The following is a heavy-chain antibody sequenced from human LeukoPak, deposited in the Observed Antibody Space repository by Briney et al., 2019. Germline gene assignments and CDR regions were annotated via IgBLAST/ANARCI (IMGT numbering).Heavy chain of an antibody. CDR2: IYYSGSI. V-gene: IGHV4-59*01. D-gene: IGHD3-3*01. J-gene: IGHJ3*02. CDR1: GDSINTYY. CDR3: ARVPYSDFWSGHNAFDI. Sequence: SETLSLTCTVSGDSINTYYWSWIRQPPGRGLEWIGYIYYSGSIDYNPSLKSRVTISVDTSKNQFSLKLSSVTAADTAVYYCARVPYSDFWSGHNAFDIWGQGTMVTVSS.